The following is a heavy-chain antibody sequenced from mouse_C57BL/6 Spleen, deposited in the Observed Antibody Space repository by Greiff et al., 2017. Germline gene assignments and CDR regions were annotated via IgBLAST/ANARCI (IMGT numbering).Heavy chain of an antibody. CDR2: IDPSDSYT. Sequence: VQLQQPGAELVKPGASVKLSCKASGYTFTSYWMQWVKQRPGQGLEWIGEIDPSDSYTNYNQKFKGKATLTVDTASSTAYMQLSSLTSEDSAVYYCARTPYGYHAMDYWGQGTSVTVSS. V-gene: IGHV1-50*01. CDR1: GYTFTSYW. CDR3: ARTPYGYHAMDY. D-gene: IGHD1-1*02. J-gene: IGHJ4*01.